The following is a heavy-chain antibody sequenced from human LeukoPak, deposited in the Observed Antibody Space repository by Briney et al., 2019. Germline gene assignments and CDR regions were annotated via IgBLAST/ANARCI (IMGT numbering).Heavy chain of an antibody. Sequence: GGSLRLSCAASGFTFSSYAMSWVRQAPGKGQEWVSAISGSGGSTYYADSVKGRFTISRDNSKNTLYLQMNSLRAEDTAVYYCATYYYDSSGYFDAFDIWGQGTMVTVSS. CDR2: ISGSGGST. CDR1: GFTFSSYA. V-gene: IGHV3-23*01. D-gene: IGHD3-22*01. J-gene: IGHJ3*02. CDR3: ATYYYDSSGYFDAFDI.